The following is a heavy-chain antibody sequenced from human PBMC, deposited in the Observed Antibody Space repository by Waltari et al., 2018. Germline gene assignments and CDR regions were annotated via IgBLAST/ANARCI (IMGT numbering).Heavy chain of an antibody. V-gene: IGHV4-4*02. CDR1: GSYMSPSHY. CDR2: VRGDGKT. J-gene: IGHJ4*02. Sequence: QLQLQESGPGLVKPSGTLSLICAVYGSYMSPSHYWSWVRQPPGKGLGWIGQVRGDGKTNYNPSFASRVTMSLDTSTYHFALKLTSATAADTALYYCARDRGRGLYLDTWGQGTLVTVSP. D-gene: IGHD1-1*01. CDR3: ARDRGRGLYLDT.